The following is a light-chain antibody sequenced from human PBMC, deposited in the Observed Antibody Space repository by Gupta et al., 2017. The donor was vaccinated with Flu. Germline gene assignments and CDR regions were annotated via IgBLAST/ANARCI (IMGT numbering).Light chain of an antibody. CDR2: GAS. J-gene: IGKJ4*01. V-gene: IGKV3-15*01. CDR1: QSVSSN. CDR3: QQYSYWPVT. Sequence: GEGAALSCRASQSVSSNLAWYQQKSGQPPRLLIYGASTRATGIPARFSGSGSGTEFTLTISRLQSEDSAVYYCQQYSYWPVTFGGGTKVEIK.